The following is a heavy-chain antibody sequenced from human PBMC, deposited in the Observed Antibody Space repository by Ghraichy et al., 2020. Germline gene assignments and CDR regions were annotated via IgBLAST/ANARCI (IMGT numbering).Heavy chain of an antibody. CDR2: TSRSSSYI. CDR3: ARGGGDGRDAFDI. J-gene: IGHJ3*02. V-gene: IGHV3-21*01. CDR1: GFTFSSYS. D-gene: IGHD3-16*01. Sequence: ETLSLTCAASGFTFSSYSMNWVRQAPGKGLEWVSSTSRSSSYIYYADSVKGRFTISRDNAKNSLYLQMNSLRAEDTAVYYCARGGGDGRDAFDIWGQGTMVTVSS.